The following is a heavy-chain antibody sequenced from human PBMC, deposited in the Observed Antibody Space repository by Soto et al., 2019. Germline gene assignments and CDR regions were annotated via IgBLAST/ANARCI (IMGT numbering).Heavy chain of an antibody. V-gene: IGHV4-34*01. CDR3: ARAGAALGRGSIGGFDY. CDR1: GGAFNGYY. D-gene: IGHD3-10*01. CDR2: INHSGTV. Sequence: QVHLQQWGAGLLKPSETLSLTCAVNGGAFNGYYWTWIRQSPGKGLQWIGEINHSGTVDYNPSLKSRVTFSLDTSKKQFSLTLTSVTAADTAVYYCARAGAALGRGSIGGFDYWGQGTLVTVSS. J-gene: IGHJ4*02.